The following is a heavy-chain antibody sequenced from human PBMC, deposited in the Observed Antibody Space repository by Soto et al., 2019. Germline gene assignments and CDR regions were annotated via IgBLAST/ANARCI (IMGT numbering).Heavy chain of an antibody. V-gene: IGHV3-21*01. J-gene: IGHJ3*02. CDR1: GFTFSSYS. Sequence: EVQLVECGGGLVKPGGSLRLSCADSGFTFSSYSMNWVRQAPGKGLEWVSSISSSSSYIYYADSVKCRFTISRDNAKNAQYLQMNSLRAENTAVYYCAWIIVATIVSAFDIWGQGTMVTVSS. D-gene: IGHD5-12*01. CDR3: AWIIVATIVSAFDI. CDR2: ISSSSSYI.